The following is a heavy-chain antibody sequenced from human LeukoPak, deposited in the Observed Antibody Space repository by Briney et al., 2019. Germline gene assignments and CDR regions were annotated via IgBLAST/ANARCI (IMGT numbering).Heavy chain of an antibody. Sequence: SETLSLTCTVSGGSISSYYWSWIRQPAGKGLEWIGRIYTSGSTNYNPSLKSRVTMSVDTSKNQFSLKLSSVTAADTAVYYCARDRLTGELRKNWLDPWGQGTLVTVSS. CDR1: GGSISSYY. J-gene: IGHJ5*02. V-gene: IGHV4-4*07. CDR2: IYTSGST. D-gene: IGHD1-26*01. CDR3: ARDRLTGELRKNWLDP.